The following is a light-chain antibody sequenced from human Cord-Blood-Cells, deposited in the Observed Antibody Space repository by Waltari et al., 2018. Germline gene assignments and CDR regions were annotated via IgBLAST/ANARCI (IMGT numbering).Light chain of an antibody. Sequence: DIQLTQSQSFLSASVGDRVTITCRASQGISSYLAWYQQKPGKAPKLLIYAASTLQSGVPSRFSGSGSGTEFTLTISSLHPEDFATYYCQQLNSYPRTFGQGTKVEIK. V-gene: IGKV1-9*01. CDR2: AAS. CDR3: QQLNSYPRT. J-gene: IGKJ1*01. CDR1: QGISSY.